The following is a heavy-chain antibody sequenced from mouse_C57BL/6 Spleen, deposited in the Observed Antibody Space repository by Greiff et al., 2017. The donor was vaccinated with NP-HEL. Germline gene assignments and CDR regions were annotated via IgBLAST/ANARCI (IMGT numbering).Heavy chain of an antibody. CDR3: ARYLGLDY. Sequence: QVQLQQSGPELVKPGASVKISCTASGYAFSSSWMNWVKQRPGKGLEWIGRIYPGDGDTNYNGKFKGKATLTADKSSSTAYMQLSSLTSEASAVYFCARYLGLDYWGQGTTLTVSS. J-gene: IGHJ2*01. CDR2: IYPGDGDT. D-gene: IGHD4-1*01. CDR1: GYAFSSSW. V-gene: IGHV1-82*01.